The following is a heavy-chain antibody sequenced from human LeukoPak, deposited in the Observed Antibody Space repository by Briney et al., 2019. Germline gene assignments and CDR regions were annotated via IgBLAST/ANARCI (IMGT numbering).Heavy chain of an antibody. CDR1: GFTFSSYE. Sequence: GGSLRLSCAASGFTFSSYEMNWVRQAPGKGLEWVSYISSSGSTIYYADSVKGRFTISRDSAKNSLYLQMNSLRAEDTAVYYCARGAPFGVVIGGYFDYWGQGTLVTVSS. V-gene: IGHV3-48*03. D-gene: IGHD3-3*01. J-gene: IGHJ4*02. CDR2: ISSSGSTI. CDR3: ARGAPFGVVIGGYFDY.